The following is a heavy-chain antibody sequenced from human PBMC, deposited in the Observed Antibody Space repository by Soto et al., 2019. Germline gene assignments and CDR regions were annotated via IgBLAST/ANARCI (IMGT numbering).Heavy chain of an antibody. CDR1: GGSISSYY. Sequence: SETLSLTCTVSGGSISSYYWSWIRQPPGKGLEWIGYIYYSGSTNYNPSLKSRVTISVDTSKNQFSLKLSSVTAADTAVYYCARHIVVVVAAKRSPLLAFDIWGQGTMVTVSS. J-gene: IGHJ3*02. CDR2: IYYSGST. V-gene: IGHV4-59*08. D-gene: IGHD2-15*01. CDR3: ARHIVVVVAAKRSPLLAFDI.